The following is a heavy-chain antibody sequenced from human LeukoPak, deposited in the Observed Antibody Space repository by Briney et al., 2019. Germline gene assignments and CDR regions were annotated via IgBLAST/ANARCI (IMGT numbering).Heavy chain of an antibody. CDR2: IYYSGST. CDR3: ARAPPWSLKTCDY. J-gene: IGHJ4*02. V-gene: IGHV4-59*01. Sequence: TSETLSLTCIVSGGSISNYYWSWIRQPPGKGLEWIGYIYYSGSTTYNPSLKSRVTISVDTSKNQFSLKLSSVTAADTAVYYCARAPPWSLKTCDYWGRGTLVTVSS. CDR1: GGSISNYY. D-gene: IGHD1-1*01.